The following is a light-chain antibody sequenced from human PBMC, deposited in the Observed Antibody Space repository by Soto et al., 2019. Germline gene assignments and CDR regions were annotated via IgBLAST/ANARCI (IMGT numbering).Light chain of an antibody. V-gene: IGKV1-39*01. CDR3: QQSYGRGT. CDR1: QSISSY. CDR2: AAS. J-gene: IGKJ1*01. Sequence: DIQMTQSPSSLSASVGDRVTITCRASQSISSYLNWYQQKPGKAPKLLIYAASSLQSGVPSRFSGSGSGTDFTLTISSLQPEDFATYYCQQSYGRGTFGQGTKVDTK.